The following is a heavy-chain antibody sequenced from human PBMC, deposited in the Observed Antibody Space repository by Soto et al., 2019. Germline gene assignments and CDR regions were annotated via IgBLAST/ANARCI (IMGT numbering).Heavy chain of an antibody. CDR3: ARDDGILTGYIGYYYYYGMDV. CDR2: IKQDGSEK. J-gene: IGHJ6*02. Sequence: GGSLRLSCAASGFTFSSYWMSWVRQAPGKGLEWVANIKQDGSEKYYVDSVKGRFTISRDNAKNSLYLQMNSLRAEDTAVYYCARDDGILTGYIGYYYYYGMDVWGQGTTVTV. V-gene: IGHV3-7*01. D-gene: IGHD3-9*01. CDR1: GFTFSSYW.